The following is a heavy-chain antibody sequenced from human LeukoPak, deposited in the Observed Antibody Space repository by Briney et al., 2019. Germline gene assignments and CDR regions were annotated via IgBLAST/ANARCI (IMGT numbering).Heavy chain of an antibody. D-gene: IGHD1-7*01. V-gene: IGHV1-69*05. CDR2: IIPIFGTA. Sequence: XVKVSCKASGGTFSSYAISWVRQAPGQGLEWMGRIIPIFGTANYAQKFQGRVTITTDESTSTAYMELSSLRSEDTAVYYCAREMTNNWNYGEKDAFDIWGQGTMVTVSS. CDR3: AREMTNNWNYGEKDAFDI. CDR1: GGTFSSYA. J-gene: IGHJ3*02.